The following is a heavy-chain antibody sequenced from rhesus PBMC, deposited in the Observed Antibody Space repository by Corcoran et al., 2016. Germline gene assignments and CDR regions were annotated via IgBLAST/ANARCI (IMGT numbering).Heavy chain of an antibody. V-gene: IGHV4-143*01. CDR1: GGSISGYYY. CDR2: IYGNSART. Sequence: QVQLQESGPGLVKPSETLSLTCTVSGGSISGYYYWSWIRPPPGKGMEWSRSIYGNSARTDTNPSRKSRGTNSKDTSKNQFALKLSSGTAAETAVYYCARPHTVGTVEVDYWGQGVLVTVSA. D-gene: IGHD5-24*01. J-gene: IGHJ4*01. CDR3: ARPHTVGTVEVDY.